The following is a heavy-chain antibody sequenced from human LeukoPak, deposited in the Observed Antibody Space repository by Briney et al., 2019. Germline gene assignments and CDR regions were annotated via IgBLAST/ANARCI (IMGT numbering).Heavy chain of an antibody. CDR2: IRSKLYGGTT. CDR1: GSTFGDYA. J-gene: IGHJ4*02. Sequence: PGGSLRLSCTASGSTFGDYAMSWVRQAPGKGLEWVGFIRSKLYGGTTEYAASVKGRFTISRDDSKTIAYLQMNSLKTEDTGVYYCTTSRGYSYGSPYWGQGTLVTVSS. D-gene: IGHD5-18*01. CDR3: TTSRGYSYGSPY. V-gene: IGHV3-49*04.